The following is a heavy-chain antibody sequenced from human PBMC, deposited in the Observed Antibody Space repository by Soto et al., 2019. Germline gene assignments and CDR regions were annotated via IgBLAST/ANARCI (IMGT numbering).Heavy chain of an antibody. CDR1: GFTFSSYW. CDR3: ARERYFDWLLYQSRFRAFDI. D-gene: IGHD3-9*01. Sequence: GGSLRLSCAASGFTFSSYWMSWVRQGPGKGLEWVANIKQDGSEKYYVDSVKGRFTISRDNAKNSLYLQMNSLRAEDTAVYYCARERYFDWLLYQSRFRAFDIWGQGTMVTVSS. V-gene: IGHV3-7*01. CDR2: IKQDGSEK. J-gene: IGHJ3*02.